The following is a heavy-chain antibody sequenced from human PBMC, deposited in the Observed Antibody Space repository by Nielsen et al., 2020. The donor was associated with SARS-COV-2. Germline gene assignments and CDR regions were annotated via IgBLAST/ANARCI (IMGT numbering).Heavy chain of an antibody. J-gene: IGHJ4*02. Sequence: SETLSLTCTVSGGPISSSSYHWGRVRQPPGKGLQFIGSIYYSGGTYYNPSLKSRVTISLDTSKNQFSLTLTSMTDADTALYYCARPGRDGWNFFDLWGRGILVTVSS. CDR3: ARPGRDGWNFFDL. CDR1: GGPISSSSYH. D-gene: IGHD5-24*01. V-gene: IGHV4-39*01. CDR2: IYYSGGT.